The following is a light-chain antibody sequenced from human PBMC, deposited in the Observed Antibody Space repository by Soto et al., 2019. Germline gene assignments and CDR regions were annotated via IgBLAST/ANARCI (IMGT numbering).Light chain of an antibody. CDR2: GAS. CDR1: QSVSSSY. J-gene: IGKJ1*01. Sequence: EIVLTQSPGTLSLSPGERATLSCRASQSVSSSYLAWYQQKPGQAPRLLIYGASSRATGIPDRFSGSGPGTDFTLTISRLEPEDFAVYYCQQYGSSSLTFGQGTKVEIK. V-gene: IGKV3-20*01. CDR3: QQYGSSSLT.